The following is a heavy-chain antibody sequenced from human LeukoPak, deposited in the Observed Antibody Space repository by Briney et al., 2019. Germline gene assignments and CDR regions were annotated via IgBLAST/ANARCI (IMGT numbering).Heavy chain of an antibody. CDR1: AFSVGSNY. J-gene: IGHJ6*03. Sequence: GGSLRLSCAASAFSVGSNYMTWVRQAPGKGLEWVSLIYSGGSTYYADSVKGRFTISRDNSKNTLYLQMNSLRAEDTAVYYCAHQVGGHMDVWGKGTTVTVSS. CDR2: IYSGGST. CDR3: AHQVGGHMDV. V-gene: IGHV3-66*01. D-gene: IGHD3-16*01.